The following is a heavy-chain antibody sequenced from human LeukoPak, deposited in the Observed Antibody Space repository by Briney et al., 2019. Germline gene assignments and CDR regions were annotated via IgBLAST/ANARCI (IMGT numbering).Heavy chain of an antibody. D-gene: IGHD2-15*01. CDR3: ARAVGYCSGGSCYFEDY. Sequence: SETLSLTCTVSGYSISSGYYWGWIRQPPRKGLEWIGSIYHSGSTYYNPSLKSRVAISVYTSKNQFSLKLSSVTAADTAVYYCARAVGYCSGGSCYFEDYWGQGTLVTVSS. CDR1: GYSISSGYY. CDR2: IYHSGST. V-gene: IGHV4-38-2*02. J-gene: IGHJ4*02.